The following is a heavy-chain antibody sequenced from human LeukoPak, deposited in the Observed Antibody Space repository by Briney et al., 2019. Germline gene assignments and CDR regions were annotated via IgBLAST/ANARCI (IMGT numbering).Heavy chain of an antibody. V-gene: IGHV3-74*01. CDR2: VNSDGSST. D-gene: IGHD1-26*01. Sequence: GGSLRLSCAASGFTFSSYWMHWVRQAPGKGLVWVSRVNSDGSSTSYADSVKGRFTISRDNAKNTLYLQMNSLRAEDTAVYYCARADYSGSYYRWGQGTLVTVSS. CDR1: GFTFSSYW. J-gene: IGHJ5*02. CDR3: ARADYSGSYYR.